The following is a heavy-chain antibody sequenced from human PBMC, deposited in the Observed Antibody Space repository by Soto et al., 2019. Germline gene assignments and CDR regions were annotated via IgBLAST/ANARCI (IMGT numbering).Heavy chain of an antibody. V-gene: IGHV3-72*01. D-gene: IGHD1-26*01. CDR1: GFIFSDQY. Sequence: EGQLVESGGGLVQPGGSLRLSCAASGFIFSDQYMDWVRQAPGKGLELVGRIRNKANSYTREYAASVKGRFTISRDDSKNSLYLQMNSLKTEDTALYYCARDLAGAPYVDLCGRGTLVTVAS. CDR3: ARDLAGAPYVDL. J-gene: IGHJ2*01. CDR2: IRNKANSYTR.